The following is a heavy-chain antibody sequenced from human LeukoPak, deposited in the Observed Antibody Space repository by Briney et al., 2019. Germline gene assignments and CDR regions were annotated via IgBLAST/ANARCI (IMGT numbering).Heavy chain of an antibody. Sequence: GGSLRLSCAASGFTFSSYEMNWVRQAPGKGLEWVSYISSSGNTIYYADSVKGRFTISRDNAKNSLYLQMNSLRAEDTAVYYCAELGITMIGGVWGKGTTVTISS. D-gene: IGHD3-10*02. CDR2: ISSSGNTI. CDR1: GFTFSSYE. V-gene: IGHV3-48*03. CDR3: AELGITMIGGV. J-gene: IGHJ6*04.